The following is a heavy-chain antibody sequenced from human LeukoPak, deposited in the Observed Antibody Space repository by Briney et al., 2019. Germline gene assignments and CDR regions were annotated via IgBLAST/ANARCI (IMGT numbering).Heavy chain of an antibody. J-gene: IGHJ3*02. Sequence: SETLSLTCTVSGDSISRSSDYWGWIRQPPGKGPEWIGSVYYIGSTFYNPSLKSRLTISIDTSKNQFSLKLRSVTAADTAVYYCARAPIQLYAFDIWGQGTMVTVSS. V-gene: IGHV4-39*07. CDR1: GDSISRSSDY. CDR2: VYYIGST. D-gene: IGHD5-18*01. CDR3: ARAPIQLYAFDI.